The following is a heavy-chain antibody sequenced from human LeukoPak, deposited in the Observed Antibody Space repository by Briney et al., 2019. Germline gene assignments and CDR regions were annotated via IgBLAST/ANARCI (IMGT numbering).Heavy chain of an antibody. J-gene: IGHJ4*02. CDR3: ARYQITQALDY. CDR2: IYHSGST. D-gene: IGHD1-20*01. CDR1: GYSISSGYY. Sequence: SETLSLTCTVSGYSISSGYYWGWIRQPPGKGLEWIGSIYHSGSTYYNPSLKSRVTISVDTSKNQFSLKLSSVTAADTAVYYCARYQITQALDYWGQGTLVTVSS. V-gene: IGHV4-38-2*02.